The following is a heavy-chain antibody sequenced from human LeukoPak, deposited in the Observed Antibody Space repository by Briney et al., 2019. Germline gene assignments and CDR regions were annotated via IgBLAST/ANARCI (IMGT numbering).Heavy chain of an antibody. D-gene: IGHD3-22*01. J-gene: IGHJ4*02. Sequence: ASVKVSCKASGYTFTSYYMHWVRQAPGQGLEWMGIINPSGGSTSYAQKFQGRVTMTRDMSTSTVYMELSSLRSEDTAVYYCARESLPYYYDSSGYLADWGQGTLVTVSS. V-gene: IGHV1-46*01. CDR3: ARESLPYYYDSSGYLAD. CDR2: INPSGGST. CDR1: GYTFTSYY.